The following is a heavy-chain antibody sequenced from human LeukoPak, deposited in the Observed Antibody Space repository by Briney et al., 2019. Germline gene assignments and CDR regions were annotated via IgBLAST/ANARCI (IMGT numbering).Heavy chain of an antibody. CDR1: GFTFSGYW. Sequence: QPGGSLRLSCAASGFTFSGYWMHWVRHAPGKGLVWVSRINSDGSSTTYADSVKGRFTISRDNAKNTLYLQMNSLRAEDTAVYYCARDPVYYDSRGYYSGGWYFDYWGQGTLVTVSS. J-gene: IGHJ4*02. V-gene: IGHV3-74*03. CDR2: INSDGSST. CDR3: ARDPVYYDSRGYYSGGWYFDY. D-gene: IGHD3-22*01.